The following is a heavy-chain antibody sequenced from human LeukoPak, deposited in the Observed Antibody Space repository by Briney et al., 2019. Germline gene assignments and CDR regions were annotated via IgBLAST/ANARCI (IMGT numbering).Heavy chain of an antibody. D-gene: IGHD2-15*01. V-gene: IGHV4-61*02. CDR1: GGSMSSSYHY. J-gene: IGHJ4*02. CDR3: ARTFCSGGNCYHFDS. CDR2: MYTSGDT. Sequence: SETLSLTCTVSGGSMSSSYHYWNWIRQPAGKGLEWIGRMYTSGDTTYNPSLQGRATISLDTSKSQFSLKLSSVTAADTAVYYCARTFCSGGNCYHFDSWGQGILVTVSS.